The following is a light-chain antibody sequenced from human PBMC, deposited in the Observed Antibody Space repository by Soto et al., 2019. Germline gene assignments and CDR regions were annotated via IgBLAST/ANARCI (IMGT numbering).Light chain of an antibody. V-gene: IGKV1-33*01. J-gene: IGKJ4*01. Sequence: DIQMTQSPSSLSASVGDRVTITCQASQDISNYLNWYQQKPGKAPKLLIYDSSNLETGVPSRFSGNGSGTDFTFTISSLQPEDIATYYRQQYDNLPALTFGGGTKVEIK. CDR2: DSS. CDR1: QDISNY. CDR3: QQYDNLPALT.